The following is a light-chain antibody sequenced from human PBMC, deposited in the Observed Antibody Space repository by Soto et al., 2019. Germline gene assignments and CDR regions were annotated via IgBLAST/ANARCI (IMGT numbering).Light chain of an antibody. CDR1: QSVRSNY. Sequence: ESVLTQSPGTLSLSPGERATLSCRASQSVRSNYLAWYQRKPGQAPRLLIYGASTRATGIPDRFSGTGSGTDFTLTVSRLEPEDFAVYYCQQYGGSPYTFGRGTKLEI. J-gene: IGKJ2*01. CDR3: QQYGGSPYT. CDR2: GAS. V-gene: IGKV3-20*01.